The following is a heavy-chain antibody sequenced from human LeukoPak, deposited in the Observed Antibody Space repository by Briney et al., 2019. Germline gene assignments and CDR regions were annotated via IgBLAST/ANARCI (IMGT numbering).Heavy chain of an antibody. J-gene: IGHJ6*02. CDR1: GYTFTGYY. V-gene: IGHV1-2*02. CDR2: INPNSGGT. D-gene: IGHD3-10*01. CDR3: ARDLTMVRGVNYYYYYGMGV. Sequence: ASVKVSCKASGYTFTGYYMHWVRQAPGQGLEWMGWINPNSGGTNYAQKFQGRVTMTRDTSISTAYMELSRLRSDDTAVYYCARDLTMVRGVNYYYYYGMGVWGQGTTVTVSS.